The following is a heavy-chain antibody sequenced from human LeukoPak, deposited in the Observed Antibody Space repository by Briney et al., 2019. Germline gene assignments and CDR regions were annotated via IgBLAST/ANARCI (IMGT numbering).Heavy chain of an antibody. D-gene: IGHD4-11*01. J-gene: IGHJ4*02. CDR3: ASEWGTVTAIDY. V-gene: IGHV3-21*01. CDR1: GFTFSSYS. CDR2: ISSSSSYI. Sequence: PGGSLRLSCAASGFTFSSYSMNWVRQAPGKGLEWVSSISSSSSYIYYADSVKGRFTISRDNAKNSLYLQMNSLRAEDTAVYYCASEWGTVTAIDYWGQGTLVTVSS.